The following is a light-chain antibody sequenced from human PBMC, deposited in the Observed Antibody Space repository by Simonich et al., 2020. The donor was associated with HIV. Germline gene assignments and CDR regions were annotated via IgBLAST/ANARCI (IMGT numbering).Light chain of an antibody. J-gene: IGLJ2*01. CDR2: DVS. CDR1: SSDVGGYNY. Sequence: QSALTQPASVSGSPGQSITISCTATSSDVGGYNYVSWYQQHPGKAPKLMIYDVSKRPAGVSTRFSGSKSGNTASLAISGLQAEDEADYYCSSYTSSSTVVFGGGTKLTVL. V-gene: IGLV2-14*01. CDR3: SSYTSSSTVV.